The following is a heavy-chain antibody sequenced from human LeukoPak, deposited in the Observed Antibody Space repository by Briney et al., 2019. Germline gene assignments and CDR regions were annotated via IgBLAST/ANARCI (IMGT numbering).Heavy chain of an antibody. D-gene: IGHD2-2*01. CDR1: GYTFTGYY. Sequence: GASVKVSCKASGYTFTGYYMHWVRQAPGQGLEWMGWINPNSGGTNYAQKFQGRVTMTRDTSISTAYMELSRLRSDDTAVYYCARDIVVVPAASLDYMDVWGKGTTVTVSS. CDR2: INPNSGGT. CDR3: ARDIVVVPAASLDYMDV. J-gene: IGHJ6*03. V-gene: IGHV1-2*02.